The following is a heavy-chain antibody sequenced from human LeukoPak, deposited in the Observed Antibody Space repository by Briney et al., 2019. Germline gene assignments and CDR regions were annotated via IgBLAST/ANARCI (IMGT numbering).Heavy chain of an antibody. J-gene: IGHJ4*02. D-gene: IGHD2-2*02. V-gene: IGHV4-59*01. CDR2: IYYSGST. CDR1: GGSISSYY. Sequence: SETLSLTCTVSGGSISSYYWSWIRQPPGKGLEWIGYIYYSGSTNYNPSLKSRVTISVDTSKNQFSLKLSSVTAADTAVYYCVRVVGPLYTDYWGQGTLVTVSS. CDR3: VRVVGPLYTDY.